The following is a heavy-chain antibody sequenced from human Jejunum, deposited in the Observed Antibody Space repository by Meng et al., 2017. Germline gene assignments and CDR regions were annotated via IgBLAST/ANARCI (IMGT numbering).Heavy chain of an antibody. V-gene: IGHV1-18*01. CDR3: ARFFSTGYSEAWGY. Sequence: ASVKVSCKASGYPFSNYDLSWVRQAPGQGLEWMGRISVYNDNTDYAYKFQDRVTITTDTSTSTAYMELRSLRSDDTAVYYCARFFSTGYSEAWGYWGQGTRVTVSS. CDR2: ISVYNDNT. J-gene: IGHJ4*02. CDR1: GYPFSNYD. D-gene: IGHD2-15*01.